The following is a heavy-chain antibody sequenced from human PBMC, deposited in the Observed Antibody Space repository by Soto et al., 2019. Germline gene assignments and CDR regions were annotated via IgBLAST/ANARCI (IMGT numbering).Heavy chain of an antibody. CDR2: INPNSGGT. V-gene: IGHV1-2*04. CDR3: AREVGSSGWYFGY. J-gene: IGHJ4*02. Sequence: ASVKVSCKASGYTFTGYYMHWVRQAPGQGLEWMGWINPNSGGTNYAQKFQGWVTMTRDTSISTAYMELSRLRSDDTAVYYCAREVGSSGWYFGYWGQGTLVTGSS. CDR1: GYTFTGYY. D-gene: IGHD6-19*01.